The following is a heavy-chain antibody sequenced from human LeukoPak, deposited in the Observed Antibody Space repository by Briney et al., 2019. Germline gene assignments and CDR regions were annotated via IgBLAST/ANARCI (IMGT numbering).Heavy chain of an antibody. CDR2: ISAYNGNT. CDR1: GYTFTNYG. CDR3: ARASLPHYYDSSGYDY. J-gene: IGHJ4*02. Sequence: GASVKVSCKASGYTFTNYGISWVRQAPGQGLEWMGWISAYNGNTNYAQKLQGRVTMTTDTSTSTAYMELRSLRSDDTAVYYCARASLPHYYDSSGYDYWGQGTLVTVSS. V-gene: IGHV1-18*01. D-gene: IGHD3-22*01.